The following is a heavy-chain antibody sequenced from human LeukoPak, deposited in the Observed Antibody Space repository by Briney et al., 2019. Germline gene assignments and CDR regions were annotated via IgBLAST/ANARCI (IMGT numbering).Heavy chain of an antibody. CDR2: IWYDGSNK. V-gene: IGHV3-33*06. J-gene: IGHJ5*02. D-gene: IGHD6-13*01. Sequence: PGRSLRLSCAASGFTFSSYGMHWVRHAPGKGLEWVAVIWYDGSNKYYADSVKGRFTISRDNSKNTLYLQMNSLRAEDTAVYYCAKEIAAAANWFDPWGQGTLVTVSS. CDR3: AKEIAAAANWFDP. CDR1: GFTFSSYG.